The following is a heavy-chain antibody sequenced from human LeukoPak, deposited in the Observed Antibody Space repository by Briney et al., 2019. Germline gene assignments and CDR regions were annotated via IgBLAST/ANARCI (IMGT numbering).Heavy chain of an antibody. J-gene: IGHJ4*02. V-gene: IGHV1-18*01. CDR1: GYTITDSYS. CDR2: ISTDNGYT. Sequence: GASVKVSCKASGYTITDSYSITWVRQAPGQGLEWMGYISTDNGYTNYAQNLQGRVSMTTDTSTNTAYMELRSLRSDGTAVYYCSRADNGAREGFDYWGQGTLVTVSS. CDR3: SRADNGAREGFDY. D-gene: IGHD1-1*01.